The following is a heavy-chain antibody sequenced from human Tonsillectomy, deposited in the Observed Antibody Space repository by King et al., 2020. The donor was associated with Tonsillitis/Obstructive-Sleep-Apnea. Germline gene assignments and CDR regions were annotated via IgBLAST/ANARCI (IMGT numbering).Heavy chain of an antibody. CDR2: IYYSGST. Sequence: QLQESGPGLVKPSETLSLTCTVSGGSISSYYWSWIRQPPGKGLEWIGYIYYSGSTNYNPSLKSRVTISVDTSKNQFSLKLSSVTAADTAVYYCARGGGGGFTPWGQGTLVTVSS. CDR3: ARGGGGGFTP. V-gene: IGHV4-59*01. D-gene: IGHD3-16*01. J-gene: IGHJ5*02. CDR1: GGSISSYY.